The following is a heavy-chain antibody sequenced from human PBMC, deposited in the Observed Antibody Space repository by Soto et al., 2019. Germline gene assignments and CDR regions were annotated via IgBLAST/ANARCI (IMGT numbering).Heavy chain of an antibody. J-gene: IGHJ4*02. CDR1: GFTFSSYS. V-gene: IGHV3-21*01. D-gene: IGHD3-22*01. CDR2: ISSSSSYI. CDR3: ARDSVSSLDYDSSGYYSYGFDY. Sequence: EVQLVESGGGLVKPGGSLRLSCAASGFTFSSYSMNWVRQAPGKGLEWVSSISSSSSYIYYADSVKGRFTISRDNAKNSLYLQMNSLRAEDTAVYYCARDSVSSLDYDSSGYYSYGFDYWGQGTLVTVSS.